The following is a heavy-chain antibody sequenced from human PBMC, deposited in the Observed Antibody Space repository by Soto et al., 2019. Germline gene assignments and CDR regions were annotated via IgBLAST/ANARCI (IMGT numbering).Heavy chain of an antibody. CDR2: IYYSGST. CDR1: GGSISSSSYY. D-gene: IGHD2-15*01. CDR3: ARPSPRYCSGGSCLEFPDAFDI. Sequence: QLQLQESGPGLVKPSETLSLTCTVSGGSISSSSYYWGWIRQPPGKGLEWIGSIYYSGSTYYNPSLMSRVTISVDTSKHQFSLKLSSVTAADTAVYYCARPSPRYCSGGSCLEFPDAFDIWGQGTMVTVSS. V-gene: IGHV4-39*01. J-gene: IGHJ3*02.